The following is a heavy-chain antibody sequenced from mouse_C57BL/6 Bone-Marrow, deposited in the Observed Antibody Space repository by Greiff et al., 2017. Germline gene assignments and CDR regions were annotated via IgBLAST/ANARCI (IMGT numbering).Heavy chain of an antibody. Sequence: VQLQQPGAELVMPGASVKLSCKASGYTFTSYWMHWVKQRPGQGLEWIGEIAPSASYTNYNQKFKGKSTLTVDKSSSPAYMQLSSLTSEDSAVYYCAREGPYYYGSSWFAYWGQGTLVTVSA. CDR3: AREGPYYYGSSWFAY. CDR2: IAPSASYT. D-gene: IGHD1-1*01. J-gene: IGHJ3*01. CDR1: GYTFTSYW. V-gene: IGHV1-69*01.